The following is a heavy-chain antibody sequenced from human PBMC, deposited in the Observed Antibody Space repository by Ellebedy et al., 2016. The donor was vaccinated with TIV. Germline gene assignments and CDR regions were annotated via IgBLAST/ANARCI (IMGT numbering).Heavy chain of an antibody. CDR3: ARVRYCSGGSCQGGGMDV. CDR1: GFTFSSYS. J-gene: IGHJ6*02. CDR2: ISSSSSYI. D-gene: IGHD2-15*01. V-gene: IGHV3-21*01. Sequence: PGGSLRLSCAASGFTFSSYSMNWVRQAPGKGLEWVSSISSSSSYIYYADSVKGRFTIARDNAKNSLYLQMNSLRAEDTAVYYCARVRYCSGGSCQGGGMDVWGQGTTVTVSS.